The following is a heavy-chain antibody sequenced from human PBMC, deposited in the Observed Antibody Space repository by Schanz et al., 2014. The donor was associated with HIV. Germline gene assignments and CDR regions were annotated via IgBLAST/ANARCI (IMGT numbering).Heavy chain of an antibody. Sequence: EVQLVESGGGLVNPGGSLRLSCVASGFTFNNAWMNWVRQAPGKGLEWVGRIKSAPYSGGTDYPAPVKGRFTVSRDDTKTTVYLLMKSLKTEDTGVYYCAARLGHSDFDYWGQGTLVTVSS. V-gene: IGHV3-15*01. CDR2: IKSAPYSGGT. D-gene: IGHD2-15*01. CDR1: GFTFNNAW. J-gene: IGHJ4*02. CDR3: AARLGHSDFDY.